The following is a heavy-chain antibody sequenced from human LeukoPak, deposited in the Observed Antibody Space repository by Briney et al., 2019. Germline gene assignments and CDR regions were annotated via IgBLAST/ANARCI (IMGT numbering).Heavy chain of an antibody. CDR2: IKDGGIT. CDR1: SGSLSGYY. J-gene: IGHJ4*02. Sequence: PSETLSLTCAVYSGSLSGYYWSWIRQPPGKGLEWIGEIKDGGITNYNPSLKSRVTISSDTSKNQLSLRLTSATAADTAVYYCAREHPYSSGWYYFDYWGQGTLVTVSS. D-gene: IGHD6-19*01. V-gene: IGHV4-34*01. CDR3: AREHPYSSGWYYFDY.